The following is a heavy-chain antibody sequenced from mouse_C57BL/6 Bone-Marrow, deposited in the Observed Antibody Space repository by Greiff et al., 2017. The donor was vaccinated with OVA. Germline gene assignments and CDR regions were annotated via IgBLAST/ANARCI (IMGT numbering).Heavy chain of an antibody. CDR3: ARRVYDGFYYFDY. Sequence: QVQLQQPGAELVLRGASVKLHRNASFYTFTSYWMHWVKQRPGQGLEWIGMIHPNSGSTNYNEKFKSKATLTVDKSSSTAYMQLSSLTSEDSAVYYCARRVYDGFYYFDYWGQGTTLTVSS. V-gene: IGHV1-64*01. CDR1: FYTFTSYW. J-gene: IGHJ2*01. CDR2: IHPNSGST. D-gene: IGHD2-3*01.